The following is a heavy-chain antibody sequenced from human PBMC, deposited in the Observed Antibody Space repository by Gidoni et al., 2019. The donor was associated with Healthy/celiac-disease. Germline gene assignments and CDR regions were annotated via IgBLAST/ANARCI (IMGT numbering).Heavy chain of an antibody. CDR3: AGMTTVTEYFQH. J-gene: IGHJ1*01. Sequence: SSVKVSCKASGGTFSSYAISWVRQAPGQGLEWMGGIIPIFGTANYAQKFQGRVTITADESTSTAYMELSSLRSEDTAVYYCAGMTTVTEYFQHWGQGTLVTVSS. CDR2: IIPIFGTA. V-gene: IGHV1-69*01. D-gene: IGHD4-17*01. CDR1: GGTFSSYA.